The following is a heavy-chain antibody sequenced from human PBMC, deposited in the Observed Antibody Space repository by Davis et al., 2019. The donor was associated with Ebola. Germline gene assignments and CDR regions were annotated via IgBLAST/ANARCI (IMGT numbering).Heavy chain of an antibody. CDR3: TRRRDDYGDYLDY. D-gene: IGHD4-17*01. CDR2: FYYSVAT. CDR1: AVSISRRAYY. V-gene: IGHV4-39*01. J-gene: IGHJ4*02. Sequence: SETLSLTCIVSAVSISRRAYYWGWIRQSPGTGLEWIGSFYYSVATYYNPSLKSRITISADASKNQFSLKLTSVTAADTSVYYCTRRRDDYGDYLDYWGQGTLVTVSS.